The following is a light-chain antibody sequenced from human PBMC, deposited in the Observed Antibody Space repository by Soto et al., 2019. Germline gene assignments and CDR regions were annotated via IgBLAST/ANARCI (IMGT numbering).Light chain of an antibody. CDR3: QQVDSYPLT. CDR2: VAS. Sequence: DIQLTQSPSFLSASVGDRVTLTCRASQDISTYLAWFQQKPGKAPNLLIYVASTLQDGVPSRFSGSGSGTEFTLTINNLQPEDFATYYCQQVDSYPLTFSGGTEVEIK. CDR1: QDISTY. J-gene: IGKJ4*01. V-gene: IGKV1-9*01.